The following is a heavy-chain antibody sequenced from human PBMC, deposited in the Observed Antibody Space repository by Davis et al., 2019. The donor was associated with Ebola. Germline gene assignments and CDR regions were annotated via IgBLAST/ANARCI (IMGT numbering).Heavy chain of an antibody. V-gene: IGHV5-10-1*01. D-gene: IGHD2/OR15-2a*01. CDR1: GYDFSIYR. Sequence: PGGSLRLSWRGSGYDFSIYRITWVRQMPGKGLEWMGRIDPSDSNVNYSPSLQGHVTISVDRSIRTAYLQWSSLKASDTAMYYCARADYWGAYMDVWGEGTTVTVSS. J-gene: IGHJ6*02. CDR2: IDPSDSNV. CDR3: ARADYWGAYMDV.